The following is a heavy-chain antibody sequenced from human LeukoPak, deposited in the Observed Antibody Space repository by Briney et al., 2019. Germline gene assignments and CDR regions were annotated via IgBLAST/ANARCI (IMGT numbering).Heavy chain of an antibody. CDR2: ISGSGGST. V-gene: IGHV3-23*01. J-gene: IGHJ4*02. D-gene: IGHD3-9*01. CDR1: GFTFSSYA. CDR3: AKVLRYFDWLPGH. Sequence: HTGGSLRLSCAASGFTFSSYARSWVRQAQGKGWEWASAISGSGGSTYYADSVKGRFTISRDNSKNTLYLQMNSLRAEDTAVYYCAKVLRYFDWLPGHWGQGTLVTVSS.